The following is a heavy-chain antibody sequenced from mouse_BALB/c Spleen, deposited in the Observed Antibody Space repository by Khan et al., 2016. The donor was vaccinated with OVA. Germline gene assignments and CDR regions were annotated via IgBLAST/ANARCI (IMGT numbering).Heavy chain of an antibody. D-gene: IGHD1-1*01. CDR1: GYSFTGYY. CDR2: VNPNNGGT. CDR3: AIYHGYFDV. Sequence: VQLQQSGPDLVKPGASMKISCKASGYSFTGYYIHWVKQSHGKSLEWIGRVNPNNGGTSYNQKFKGKAILTVDKSSNTAYMELRSLTSEDSAVYSCAIYHGYFDVWGAGTTVTDSS. V-gene: IGHV1-26*01. J-gene: IGHJ1*01.